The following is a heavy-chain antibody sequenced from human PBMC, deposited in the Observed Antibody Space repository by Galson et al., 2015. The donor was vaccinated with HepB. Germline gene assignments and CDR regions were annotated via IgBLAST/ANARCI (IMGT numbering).Heavy chain of an antibody. J-gene: IGHJ4*02. CDR1: GXTFNSHW. V-gene: IGHV3-7*03. CDR3: ARGSGWSSDY. D-gene: IGHD6-19*01. Sequence: SLRLSCAASGXTFNSHWMTXVRQAPXKGLEXXGNIKQDGSEKNYVDSVKGRFTISRDNAKSSLYLQMNSLRVEDTAVYYCARGSGWSSDYWGQGTLVTVSS. CDR2: IKQDGSEK.